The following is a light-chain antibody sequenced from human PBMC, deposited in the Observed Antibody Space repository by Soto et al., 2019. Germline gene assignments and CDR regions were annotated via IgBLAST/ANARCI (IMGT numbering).Light chain of an antibody. J-gene: IGKJ4*01. Sequence: DIQMTQSPFSLSASVGDRVTITCRASQTISTYLNWYQQKPGKAPKLLIYAASTLQSGVPSRFSGSGSGTDFTLTISCLQSEDFATYYCQQYYSYPPLTFGGGTKVEIK. CDR3: QQYYSYPPLT. CDR1: QTISTY. V-gene: IGKV1-39*01. CDR2: AAS.